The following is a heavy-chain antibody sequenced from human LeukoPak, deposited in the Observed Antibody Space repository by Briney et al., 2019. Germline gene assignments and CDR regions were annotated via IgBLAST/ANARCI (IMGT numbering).Heavy chain of an antibody. J-gene: IGHJ4*02. V-gene: IGHV1-2*04. CDR2: INPNSGGT. CDR1: GYTFTGYY. D-gene: IGHD3-3*01. Sequence: ASVKVSCKASGYTFTGYYMHWVRQAPGQGLEWMGWINPNSGGTNYAQKFQGWVTMTRDTSISTAYMELSSLRSEDTAVYYCARTAYYDFWSGYSYYFDYWGQGTLVTVSS. CDR3: ARTAYYDFWSGYSYYFDY.